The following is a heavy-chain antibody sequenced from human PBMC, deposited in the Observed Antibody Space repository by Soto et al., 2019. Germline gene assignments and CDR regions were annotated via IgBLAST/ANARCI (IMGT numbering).Heavy chain of an antibody. CDR2: ISWNSGSI. V-gene: IGHV3-9*01. Sequence: EVQLVESGGGLVQPGRSLRLSCVASGFTFDDYAMHWVRQAPGKGLEWVSGISWNSGSIGYADSVKGRFTISRDNAKNSLYLQMNSLRAEDTALYYCARGDYDFWSGYYTDWGQGTLVTVSS. CDR1: GFTFDDYA. J-gene: IGHJ4*02. CDR3: ARGDYDFWSGYYTD. D-gene: IGHD3-3*01.